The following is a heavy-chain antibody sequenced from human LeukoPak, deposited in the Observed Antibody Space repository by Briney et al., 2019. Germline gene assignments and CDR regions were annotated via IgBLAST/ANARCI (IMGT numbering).Heavy chain of an antibody. J-gene: IGHJ4*02. Sequence: RGSLRLSCAASGFTFSSYWMNWVRQAPGKGLVWVSRIASDGSSTTYADSVKGRFSISRDNAKNTLYLQMNSLRVEDTAVYYCARGRPHGNDYWGQGTLVTVSS. D-gene: IGHD4-23*01. CDR2: IASDGSST. CDR1: GFTFSSYW. V-gene: IGHV3-74*01. CDR3: ARGRPHGNDY.